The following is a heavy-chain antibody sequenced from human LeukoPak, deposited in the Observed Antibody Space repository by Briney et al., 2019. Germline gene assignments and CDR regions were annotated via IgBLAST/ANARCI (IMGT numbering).Heavy chain of an antibody. V-gene: IGHV4-34*01. D-gene: IGHD3-10*01. J-gene: IGHJ5*02. CDR3: ARDSGTTGEVKFDP. CDR1: GGSFSGYY. CDR2: INHSGST. Sequence: SETLSLTCAVYGGSFSGYYWSWIRQPPGKGLEWIGEINHSGSTNYNPPLKSRVTISVDASKNQFSLKLSSVTAADTAVYYCARDSGTTGEVKFDPWGQGTLVTVPS.